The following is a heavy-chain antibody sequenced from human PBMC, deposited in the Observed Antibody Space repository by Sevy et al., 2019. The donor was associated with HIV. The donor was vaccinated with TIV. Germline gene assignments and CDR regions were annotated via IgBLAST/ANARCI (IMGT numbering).Heavy chain of an antibody. J-gene: IGHJ6*02. D-gene: IGHD4-17*01. Sequence: GGCLRLSCAASGFTFSSYSMNWVRQAPGKGLEGVSSISSSSSYIYYADSVKGRFTISRDNAKNSLYLQMNSLRAEDTAVYYCARHYTVTTYYYYGMDVWGQGTTVHVSS. CDR3: ARHYTVTTYYYYGMDV. CDR2: ISSSSSYI. CDR1: GFTFSSYS. V-gene: IGHV3-21*01.